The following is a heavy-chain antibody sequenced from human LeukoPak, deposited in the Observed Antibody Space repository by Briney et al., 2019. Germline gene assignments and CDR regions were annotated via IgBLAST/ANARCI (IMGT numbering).Heavy chain of an antibody. CDR2: IIPIFGTA. Sequence: GASVKVSCKASGGTFSSYAISWVRQAPGQGLEWMGGIIPIFGTANYAQKFQGGVTITADESTSTAYMELSSLRSEDTAVYYCAKTGAAAGTDFDYWGQGTLVTVSS. J-gene: IGHJ4*02. D-gene: IGHD6-13*01. V-gene: IGHV1-69*13. CDR1: GGTFSSYA. CDR3: AKTGAAAGTDFDY.